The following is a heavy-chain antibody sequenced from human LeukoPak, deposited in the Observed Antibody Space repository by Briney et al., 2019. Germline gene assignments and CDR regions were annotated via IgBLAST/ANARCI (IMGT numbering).Heavy chain of an antibody. CDR1: GFTFGSYA. CDR3: GRDPNGDYVGAFDF. V-gene: IGHV3-23*01. Sequence: PGGSLRLPCAASGFTFGSYAMYWVRQAPGKGLEWVSSIRGSGDGTSYADSVKGRFTMSRDNSKNTLYLQMDSLRVEDTAMYYCGRDPNGDYVGAFDFWGQGTLVTVSS. CDR2: IRGSGDGT. D-gene: IGHD4-17*01. J-gene: IGHJ3*01.